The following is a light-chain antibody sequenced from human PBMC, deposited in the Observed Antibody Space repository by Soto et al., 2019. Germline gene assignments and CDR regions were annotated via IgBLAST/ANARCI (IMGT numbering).Light chain of an antibody. J-gene: IGKJ5*01. CDR2: VAS. V-gene: IGKV3-20*01. CDR1: QTVINNQ. Sequence: PGERATLSCRASQTVINNQLAWYQQTPGQAPRLLIYVASSRATGIPDRFSGSGSGTDFTLTITRLEPEDSAMYYCQQYGSSGGITFGHGKRLEIK. CDR3: QQYGSSGGIT.